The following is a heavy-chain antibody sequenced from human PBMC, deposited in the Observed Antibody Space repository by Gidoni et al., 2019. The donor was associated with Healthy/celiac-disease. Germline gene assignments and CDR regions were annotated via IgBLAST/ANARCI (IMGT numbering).Heavy chain of an antibody. CDR2: INAGNGNT. V-gene: IGHV1-3*01. CDR1: GYTFTSYA. D-gene: IGHD3-3*01. J-gene: IGHJ4*02. CDR3: ARREVSYYDFWSGYLRHMGFDY. Sequence: QVQLVQSGAEVKKPGASVKVSCKASGYTFTSYAMHWVRQAPGQRLEWMGWINAGNGNTKYSQKFQGRVTITRDTSASTAYMELSSLRSEDTAVYYCARREVSYYDFWSGYLRHMGFDYWGQGTLVTVSS.